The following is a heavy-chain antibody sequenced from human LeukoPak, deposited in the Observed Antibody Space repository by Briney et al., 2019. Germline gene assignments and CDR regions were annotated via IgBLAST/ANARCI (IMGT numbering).Heavy chain of an antibody. J-gene: IGHJ3*02. Sequence: TGGSLRLSCAASGFTFSDFSMNWVRQTPGKGLEWISYISGSGRTIYYADSVKGRFTISRDDLKNSLFLQMNSLRTDDTAVYYCARARSSYGYGDAFDIWGQGTMVTVSS. D-gene: IGHD5-18*01. CDR3: ARARSSYGYGDAFDI. V-gene: IGHV3-48*04. CDR1: GFTFSDFS. CDR2: ISGSGRTI.